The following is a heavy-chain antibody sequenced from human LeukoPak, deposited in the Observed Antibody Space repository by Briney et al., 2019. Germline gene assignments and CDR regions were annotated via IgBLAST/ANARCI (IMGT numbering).Heavy chain of an antibody. CDR3: AKDLGSVVTPPSLDY. CDR2: ASGSGGST. CDR1: GFTFSSYA. D-gene: IGHD4-23*01. J-gene: IGHJ4*02. Sequence: GGSLRLSCAASGFTFSSYAMSWVRQAPGKGLEWVSAASGSGGSTYYADSVKGRFTISRDNSKNTLYLQMNSLRAEDTAVYYCAKDLGSVVTPPSLDYWGQGTLVTVSS. V-gene: IGHV3-23*01.